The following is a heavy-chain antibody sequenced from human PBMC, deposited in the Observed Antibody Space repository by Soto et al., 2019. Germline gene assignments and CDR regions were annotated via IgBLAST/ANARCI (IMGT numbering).Heavy chain of an antibody. J-gene: IGHJ4*02. V-gene: IGHV3-64*01. CDR2: ISSNGGTT. Sequence: EVQLAESGGGMVQPGGSLRLSCVASGFTFSSYDMHWVRQAPGKGLEYVSSISSNGGTTYYGNSVKGRFTISRDNPKNTLYRQMGSQRAEDMAVYYCVRRVSGNYDYWGQGTLVTVSS. D-gene: IGHD1-7*01. CDR3: VRRVSGNYDY. CDR1: GFTFSSYD.